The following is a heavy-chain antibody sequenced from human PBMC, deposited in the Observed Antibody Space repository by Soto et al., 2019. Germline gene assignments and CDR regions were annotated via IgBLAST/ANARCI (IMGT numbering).Heavy chain of an antibody. CDR1: GFTFDDYA. J-gene: IGHJ4*02. Sequence: EVQLVQSGGGLVQPGRSLRLSCAASGFTFDDYAMHWVRQAPGKGLEWVSGISWNSGSIGYADSVQGRFTISRDNAKNSLYLQMNSLRAEDSDFYYCAKSPMVRGVTPPGEFDCWGQGTLVTVSS. D-gene: IGHD3-10*01. CDR2: ISWNSGSI. CDR3: AKSPMVRGVTPPGEFDC. V-gene: IGHV3-9*01.